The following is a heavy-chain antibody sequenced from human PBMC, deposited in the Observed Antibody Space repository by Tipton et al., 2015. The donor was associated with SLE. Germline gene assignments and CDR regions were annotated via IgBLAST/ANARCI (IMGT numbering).Heavy chain of an antibody. V-gene: IGHV3-74*01. CDR3: ARVRRDGQNGGPYYFYGMGV. J-gene: IGHJ6*02. CDR1: GFTFSSYW. CDR2: INSDGSST. Sequence: SLRLSCAASGFTFSSYWMHWVRQAPGKGLVWVSRINSDGSSTSYADSVKGRFTISRDNAKNTLYLQMNSLRAEDTAVYYCARVRRDGQNGGPYYFYGMGVWGQGTTVTVSS. D-gene: IGHD5-24*01.